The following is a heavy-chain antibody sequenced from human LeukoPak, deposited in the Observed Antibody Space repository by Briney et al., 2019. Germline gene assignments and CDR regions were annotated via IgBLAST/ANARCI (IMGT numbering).Heavy chain of an antibody. CDR3: ARHFPAGKDWFDP. V-gene: IGHV4-34*01. CDR2: INHSGST. J-gene: IGHJ5*02. D-gene: IGHD6-13*01. Sequence: SETLSLTCAVYGGSFSGYYWSWIRQPPGKGLEWIGEINHSGSTNYNPSLKSRVTISVDTSKNQFSLKLSSVTAADTAVYYCARHFPAGKDWFDPWGQGTLVTVSS. CDR1: GGSFSGYY.